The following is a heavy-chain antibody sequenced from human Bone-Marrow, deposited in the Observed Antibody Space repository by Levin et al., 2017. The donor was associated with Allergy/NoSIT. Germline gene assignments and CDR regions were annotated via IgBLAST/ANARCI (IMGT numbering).Heavy chain of an antibody. D-gene: IGHD6-19*01. J-gene: IGHJ4*02. Sequence: PGGSLRLSCAASGFTFDDYAMHWVRQAPGKGLEWVSGISWNSGSIGYADSVKGRFTISRDNAKNSLYLQMNSLRAEDTALYYCAKDRGIAVAGQTFDYWGQGTLVTVSS. CDR2: ISWNSGSI. CDR1: GFTFDDYA. CDR3: AKDRGIAVAGQTFDY. V-gene: IGHV3-9*01.